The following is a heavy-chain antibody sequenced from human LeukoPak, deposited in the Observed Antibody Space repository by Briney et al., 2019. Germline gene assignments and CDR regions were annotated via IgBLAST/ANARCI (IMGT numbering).Heavy chain of an antibody. Sequence: SVKVSCKASGGTFSSYAISWVRQAPGQGLEWMGGIIPIFGTANYAQKFQGRVTITADESTSTAYMELSSLRSEDTAVYYCARGITIFGGDYFDYWGQGTLVTVSS. J-gene: IGHJ4*02. CDR2: IIPIFGTA. CDR1: GGTFSSYA. V-gene: IGHV1-69*01. CDR3: ARGITIFGGDYFDY. D-gene: IGHD3-3*01.